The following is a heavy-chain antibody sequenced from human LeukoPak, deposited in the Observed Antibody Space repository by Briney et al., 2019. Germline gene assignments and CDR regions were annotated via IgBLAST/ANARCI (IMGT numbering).Heavy chain of an antibody. D-gene: IGHD6-6*01. V-gene: IGHV4-59*01. CDR3: AREGLAARRGGSDI. CDR2: IYHSGGT. J-gene: IGHJ3*02. Sequence: SETLSLTCTVSGGSISSYYWSWIRQPPGKGLEWIGTIYHSGGTYYNPSLKSRVIISVDTSKNQFSLKLNSVTATDTAVYYCAREGLAARRGGSDIWGQGTVVTVSS. CDR1: GGSISSYY.